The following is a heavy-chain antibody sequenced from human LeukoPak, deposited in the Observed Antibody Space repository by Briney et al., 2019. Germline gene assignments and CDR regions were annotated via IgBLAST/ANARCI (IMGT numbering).Heavy chain of an antibody. D-gene: IGHD2-15*01. CDR3: ASAVGVEIASDI. CDR1: GGSISSYY. Sequence: SETLSLTCTVSGGSISSYYWSWIRQPPGKGLEWIGYIYYSGSTNYNPSLKSRVTISVDTSKNQFSLKLSSVTAADTAVYYCASAVGVEIASDIWGQGTMVTVSS. J-gene: IGHJ3*02. V-gene: IGHV4-59*01. CDR2: IYYSGST.